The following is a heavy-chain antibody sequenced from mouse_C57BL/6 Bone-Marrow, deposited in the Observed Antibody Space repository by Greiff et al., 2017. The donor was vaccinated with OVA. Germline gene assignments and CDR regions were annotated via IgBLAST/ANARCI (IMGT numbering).Heavy chain of an antibody. V-gene: IGHV2-5*01. CDR2: IWRGGST. J-gene: IGHJ1*03. CDR1: GFSLTSYG. Sequence: VKLQESGPGLVQPSQSLSITCTVSGFSLTSYGVHWVRQSPGKGLEWLGVIWRGGSTDYNAAFMSRLSITKDNSKSQVFFKMNSLQADDTAIYYCAKNRGYWYFDVWGTGTTVTVSS. CDR3: AKNRGYWYFDV.